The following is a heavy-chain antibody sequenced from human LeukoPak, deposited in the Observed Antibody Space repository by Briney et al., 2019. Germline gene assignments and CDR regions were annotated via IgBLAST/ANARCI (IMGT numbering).Heavy chain of an antibody. V-gene: IGHV3-30*02. Sequence: GGSLRLSCAASGFTFSSYDIHWVRQAPGKGLEWVAFIRYDGSNKYYADSVRGRFTISRDNSKNTLYLQMNSLRTEDTAVYFCAKGSKAVLFTRDHYMDVWGKGTTVTVSS. CDR1: GFTFSSYD. D-gene: IGHD6-19*01. J-gene: IGHJ6*03. CDR3: AKGSKAVLFTRDHYMDV. CDR2: IRYDGSNK.